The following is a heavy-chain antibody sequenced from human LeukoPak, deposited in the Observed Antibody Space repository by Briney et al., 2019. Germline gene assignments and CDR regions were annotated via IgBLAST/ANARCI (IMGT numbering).Heavy chain of an antibody. CDR2: IYYSGST. CDR3: ARYYYGSGSQEFDY. D-gene: IGHD3-10*01. J-gene: IGHJ4*02. CDR1: GGSISSYY. Sequence: SETLSLTCTVSGGSISSYYWSWIRQPPGKGLEWGGYIYYSGSTNYNPSLKSRVTTSVDTSKNQFSLKLSAVTAADTAVYYCARYYYGSGSQEFDYWGQGTLVTVSS. V-gene: IGHV4-59*01.